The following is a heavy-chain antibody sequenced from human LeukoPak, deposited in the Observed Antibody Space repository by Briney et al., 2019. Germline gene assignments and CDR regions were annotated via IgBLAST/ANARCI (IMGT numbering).Heavy chain of an antibody. J-gene: IGHJ4*02. CDR1: GGTFSRYA. D-gene: IGHD6-13*01. V-gene: IGHV1-69*05. CDR2: IIPIFGTA. Sequence: ASVKVSCKASGGTFSRYAISWVRQAPGQGLEWMGGIIPIFGTANYAQKFQGRVTITTDESTSTAYMELSSLRSEDTAVYYCASRLGYSSSWYDYWGQGTLVTVSS. CDR3: ASRLGYSSSWYDY.